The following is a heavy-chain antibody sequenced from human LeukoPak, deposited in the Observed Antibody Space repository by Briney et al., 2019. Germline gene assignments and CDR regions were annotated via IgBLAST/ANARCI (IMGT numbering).Heavy chain of an antibody. CDR3: ATSFDSSGGNPFDY. D-gene: IGHD6-19*01. CDR1: GGSISSGSHY. V-gene: IGHV4-61*02. Sequence: SQTLSLTCTVSGGSISSGSHYWSWIRQPAGKGLEWIGRIYTSGSTNYNPSLKSRVTISVDTSKNQFSLKLSSVTAADTAAYYCATSFDSSGGNPFDYWGQGTLVTVSS. CDR2: IYTSGST. J-gene: IGHJ4*02.